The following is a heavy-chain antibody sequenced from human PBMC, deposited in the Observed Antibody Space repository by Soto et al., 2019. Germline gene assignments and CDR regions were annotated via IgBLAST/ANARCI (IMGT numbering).Heavy chain of an antibody. CDR2: TYYRSKWYN. Sequence: PSQTLSLTCAISGDSVSSNSATWNWIRQSPSRGLEWLGRTYYRSKWYNDYGVSVKSRITIDPDTSKNQFSLQLNSVTPEDTAVYYCTRDPEYFYDSRGTRYYYQYGMDVRGQGTTVTVSS. CDR1: GDSVSSNSAT. D-gene: IGHD3-22*01. J-gene: IGHJ6*02. V-gene: IGHV6-1*01. CDR3: TRDPEYFYDSRGTRYYYQYGMDV.